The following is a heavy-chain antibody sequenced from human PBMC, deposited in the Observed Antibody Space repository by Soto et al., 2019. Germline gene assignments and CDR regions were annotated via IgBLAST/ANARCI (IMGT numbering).Heavy chain of an antibody. CDR3: AVVTGPYYYGMDV. D-gene: IGHD1-20*01. CDR1: GGTFSSYA. Sequence: SVKVSCKASGGTFSSYAISRVRQAPGQGLEWMGGIIPIFGTANYAQKFQGRVTITADESTSTAYMELSSLRSEDTAVYYCAVVTGPYYYGMDVWGQGTTVTVSS. J-gene: IGHJ6*02. V-gene: IGHV1-69*13. CDR2: IIPIFGTA.